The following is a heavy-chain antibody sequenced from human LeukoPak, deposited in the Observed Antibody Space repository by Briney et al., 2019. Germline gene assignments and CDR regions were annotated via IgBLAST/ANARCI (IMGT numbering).Heavy chain of an antibody. D-gene: IGHD6-13*01. V-gene: IGHV3-30-3*01. J-gene: IGHJ4*02. CDR2: ISYDGSNE. CDR1: RFTSSSYA. Sequence: GRSLRLSCAASRFTSSSYAMHWVRQAPGKGLEWVALISYDGSNEYYADSVKGRFTVARDNSKNTLYLQMNSLRAEDTAVYYCASNPSYSSNWFPVVWGQGTLVTVSS. CDR3: ASNPSYSSNWFPVV.